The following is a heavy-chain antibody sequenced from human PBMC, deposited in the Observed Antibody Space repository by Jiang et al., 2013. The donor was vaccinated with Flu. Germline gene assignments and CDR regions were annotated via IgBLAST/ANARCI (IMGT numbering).Heavy chain of an antibody. Sequence: LVKPSETLSLTCTVSGGSISSYYWSWIRQPPGKGLEWIGYIYYSGSTNYNPSLKSRVTISVDTSKNQFSLKLSSVTAADTAVYYCARQGGYGDYTHDYWGQGTLVTVSS. CDR3: ARQGGYGDYTHDY. J-gene: IGHJ4*02. CDR1: GGSISSYY. V-gene: IGHV4-59*08. D-gene: IGHD4-17*01. CDR2: IYYSGST.